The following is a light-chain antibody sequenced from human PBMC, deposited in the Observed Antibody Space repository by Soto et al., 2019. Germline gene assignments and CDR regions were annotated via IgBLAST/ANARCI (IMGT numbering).Light chain of an antibody. J-gene: IGKJ5*01. Sequence: DIQMTQSPSSLSASVGDRVTITCRASQSVTTYLHWYQQKAGEAPKLLIYAISNLQSGVSSRFSGSGSGTDFSLTISRLEPEDFALYYCQHYVERSPITFGQGTRLETK. CDR1: QSVTTY. CDR3: QHYVERSPIT. V-gene: IGKV1-39*01. CDR2: AIS.